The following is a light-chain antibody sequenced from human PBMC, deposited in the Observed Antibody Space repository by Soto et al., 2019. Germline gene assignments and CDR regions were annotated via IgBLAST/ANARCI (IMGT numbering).Light chain of an antibody. J-gene: IGKJ2*01. CDR2: GAS. CDR3: QQYHNWPPYT. V-gene: IGKV3-15*01. CDR1: QSVSTN. Sequence: EIVMTQSPATLSVSPGERATLSCRASQSVSTNLAWYQQKPGQAPRLLMYGASTRATGIPARFSGSGSGTEFTLTISSLQSEELAVYYCQQYHNWPPYTFGQGTKLEIK.